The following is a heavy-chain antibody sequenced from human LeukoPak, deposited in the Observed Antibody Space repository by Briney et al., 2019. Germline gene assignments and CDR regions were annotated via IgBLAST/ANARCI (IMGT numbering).Heavy chain of an antibody. D-gene: IGHD4-17*01. CDR2: INPNSGGT. Sequence: ASVKVPCKASGYTFTGYYMHWVRQAPGQGLEWMGWINPNSGGTNYAQKFQGRVTMTRDTSISTAYMELSRLRSDDTAVYYCARDGPLTVTTLSGSWGQGTLVTVSS. J-gene: IGHJ4*02. V-gene: IGHV1-2*02. CDR1: GYTFTGYY. CDR3: ARDGPLTVTTLSGS.